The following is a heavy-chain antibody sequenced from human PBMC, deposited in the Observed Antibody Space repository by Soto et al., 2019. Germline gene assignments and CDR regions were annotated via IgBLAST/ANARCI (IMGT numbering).Heavy chain of an antibody. CDR3: AKDRGWATDYYYGMDV. D-gene: IGHD4-4*01. V-gene: IGHV3-30*18. CDR1: GFTFSSYG. J-gene: IGHJ6*02. CDR2: ISYDGSNK. Sequence: AGGSLRLSCAASGFTFSSYGMHWVRQAPGKGLEWVAVISYDGSNKYYADSVKGRFTISRDNSKNTLYLQMNSLRAEDTAVYYCAKDRGWATDYYYGMDVWGQGTTVTVSS.